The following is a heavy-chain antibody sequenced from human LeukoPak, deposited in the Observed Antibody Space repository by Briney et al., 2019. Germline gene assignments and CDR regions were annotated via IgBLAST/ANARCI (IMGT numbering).Heavy chain of an antibody. CDR3: AKVLSGSQDY. CDR1: GFTFSSYA. J-gene: IGHJ4*02. V-gene: IGHV3-23*01. Sequence: GGSLRLSRAASGFTFSSYAMSWVRQAPGKGLEWVSTIGGGGEYTYYADSVKGRFIISRDNSKNTFYLQMNSLTAEDTAVYYCAKVLSGSQDYWGQGTLVTVFS. D-gene: IGHD1-26*01. CDR2: IGGGGEYT.